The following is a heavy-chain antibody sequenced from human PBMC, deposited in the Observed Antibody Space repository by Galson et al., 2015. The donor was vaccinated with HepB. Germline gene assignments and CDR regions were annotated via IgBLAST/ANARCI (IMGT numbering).Heavy chain of an antibody. V-gene: IGHV3-23*01. CDR3: AKAPSGYDYGLFDY. CDR2: ISGSGGST. J-gene: IGHJ4*02. CDR1: GFTFSSYA. Sequence: SLRLSCAASGFTFSSYAMSWVRQAPGKGLEWVSAISGSGGSTYYADFVKGRFTISRDNSKNTLYLQMNSLRAEDTAVYYCAKAPSGYDYGLFDYWGQGTLVTVSS. D-gene: IGHD5-12*01.